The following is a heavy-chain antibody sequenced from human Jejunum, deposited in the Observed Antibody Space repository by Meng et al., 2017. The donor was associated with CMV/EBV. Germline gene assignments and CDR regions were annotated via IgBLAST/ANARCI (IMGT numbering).Heavy chain of an antibody. CDR3: ATEVAVRNYFSYGMDV. D-gene: IGHD3-10*01. V-gene: IGHV3-23*01. CDR2: ISTFGRTT. CDR1: FTFNSYA. J-gene: IGHJ6*02. Sequence: FTFNSYAMNWVRQAPGKALEWVSVISTFGRTTYYADSVKGRFTISRDNSKNTMYLQMNGLRLEDTAMYYCATEVAVRNYFSYGMDVWGQGTAVTVSS.